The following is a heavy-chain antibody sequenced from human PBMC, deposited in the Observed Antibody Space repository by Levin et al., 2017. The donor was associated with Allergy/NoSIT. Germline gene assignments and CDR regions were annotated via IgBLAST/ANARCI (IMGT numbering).Heavy chain of an antibody. CDR2: IYYTGRT. Sequence: SETLSLTCTVSGGSISTSSYHWGWVRQPPGKGLEWIGSIYYTGRTSYNPSLKSRVSISIDTSKKQFFLRLNSVTAADTAVYYCARVMSAISAAGPEKWGQGTLVTVSA. CDR3: ARVMSAISAAGPEK. CDR1: GGSISTSSYH. V-gene: IGHV4-39*07. D-gene: IGHD6-25*01. J-gene: IGHJ4*02.